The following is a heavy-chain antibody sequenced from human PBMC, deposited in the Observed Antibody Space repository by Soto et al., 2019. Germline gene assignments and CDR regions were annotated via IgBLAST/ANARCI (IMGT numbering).Heavy chain of an antibody. CDR2: IGRTNNT. CDR3: AKVDAYSYRTDH. Sequence: GGSLRLSCAASGFTFSNSAMTWVRQALGKGPEWVSSIGRTNNTHYADSVKGRFAISRDNSQNTLYLQMNSLTAEDTAAYFCAKVDAYSYRTDHWGQGTLVTVSS. V-gene: IGHV3-23*01. D-gene: IGHD3-16*02. CDR1: GFTFSNSA. J-gene: IGHJ4*02.